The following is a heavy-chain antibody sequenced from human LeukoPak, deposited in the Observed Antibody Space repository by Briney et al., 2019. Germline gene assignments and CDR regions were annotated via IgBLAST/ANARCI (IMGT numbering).Heavy chain of an antibody. J-gene: IGHJ6*02. CDR1: GFTFSNAW. CDR2: IKSKTDGRTT. CDR3: TTDRRWLATGRYYYGMDV. D-gene: IGHD5-12*01. Sequence: PGGSLRLSCAASGFTFSNAWMNWVRQAPGKGLEWVGRIKSKTDGRTTDYAAPVKGRFTISRDDSKNTLYLQMNSLKPEDTAVYYCTTDRRWLATGRYYYGMDVWGQGTTVTVSS. V-gene: IGHV3-15*07.